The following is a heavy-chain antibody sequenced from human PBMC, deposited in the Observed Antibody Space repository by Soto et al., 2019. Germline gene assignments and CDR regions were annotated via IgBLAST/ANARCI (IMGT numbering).Heavy chain of an antibody. CDR1: GYAFSRYW. D-gene: IGHD1-26*01. J-gene: IGHJ5*02. V-gene: IGHV5-51*01. CDR2: TNPGDSDT. CDR3: ASHVSGNWFDP. Sequence: PGESLKISFKASGYAFSRYWIGWVRQMPGKGLEWMGITNPGDSDTRYSPSFQGQVTISVDKSISTAYLQWSSLKASDTAMYYCASHVSGNWFDPWGQGTLVTVSS.